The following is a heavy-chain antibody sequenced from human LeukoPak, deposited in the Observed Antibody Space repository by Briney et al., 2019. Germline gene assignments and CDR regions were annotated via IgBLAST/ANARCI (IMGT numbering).Heavy chain of an antibody. CDR1: GFTFSSYA. CDR3: AKMGSPVVVISYFDY. J-gene: IGHJ4*02. D-gene: IGHD3-22*01. Sequence: GGSLRLSCAASGFTFSSYAMSWVRQAPGKGLEWVSGISGSGAGTYCADSVKGRFTISRDNSKNTLYLQVNSLRAEDTAVYYCAKMGSPVVVISYFDYWGQGTLVTVSS. CDR2: ISGSGAGT. V-gene: IGHV3-23*01.